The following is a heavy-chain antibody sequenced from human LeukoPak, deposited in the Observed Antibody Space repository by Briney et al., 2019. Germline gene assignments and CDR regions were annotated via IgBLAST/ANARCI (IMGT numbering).Heavy chain of an antibody. CDR3: ARDTPLFAYGSGWSTNSFDF. J-gene: IGHJ4*02. CDR2: VTGSSRST. D-gene: IGHD6-19*01. Sequence: PGGSLRLSCAASGFTFSSYAMSWVRQAPGKGLEWVSTVTGSSRSTYYADSVKGRFTISRDNSKNTLSLQMSSLRAEDTAIYYCARDTPLFAYGSGWSTNSFDFWGQGTLATVSS. CDR1: GFTFSSYA. V-gene: IGHV3-23*01.